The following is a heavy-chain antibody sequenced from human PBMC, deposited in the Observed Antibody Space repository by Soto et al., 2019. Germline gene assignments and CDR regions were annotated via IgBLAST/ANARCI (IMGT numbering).Heavy chain of an antibody. J-gene: IGHJ6*02. V-gene: IGHV4-30-4*01. CDR2: IYYSGST. CDR1: GGSISSGDYY. CDR3: ARGLRSQKGMDV. Sequence: SETLSLTCTVSGGSISSGDYYWSWIRQPPGKGLEWIGYIYYSGSTYYNPSLKSRVSISVDTSKNQFSLKLSSVTAADTAVYYCARGLRSQKGMDVWGQGTTVTVSS.